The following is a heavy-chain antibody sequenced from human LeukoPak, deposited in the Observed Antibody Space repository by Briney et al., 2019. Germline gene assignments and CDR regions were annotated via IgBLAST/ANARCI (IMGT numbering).Heavy chain of an antibody. CDR1: GYTFTSYA. J-gene: IGHJ4*02. CDR2: INAGNGNT. V-gene: IGHV1-3*01. Sequence: SVKVSCKASGYTFTSYAMHWVRQAPGQRLEWMGWINAGNGNTKYSQKFQGRVTITRDTSASTAYMELSSLRSEDTAVYYCARVHQGIQLWLKNWGQGTLVTVSS. CDR3: ARVHQGIQLWLKN. D-gene: IGHD5-18*01.